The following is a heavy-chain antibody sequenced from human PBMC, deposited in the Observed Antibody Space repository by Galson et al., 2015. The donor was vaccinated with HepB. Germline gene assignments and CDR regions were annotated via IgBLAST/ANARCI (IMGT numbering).Heavy chain of an antibody. CDR1: GYSFTSYW. J-gene: IGHJ4*02. CDR3: ARSPPPYTYGSGDCYPFDY. V-gene: IGHV5-51*03. Sequence: QSGAEVKKPGESLKISCKGSGYSFTSYWIGWVRQMPGKGLEWMGIIYPGDSDTRYSPSFQGQVTTSADKSISTAYLQWSSLKASDTAMYYCARSPPPYTYGSGDCYPFDYWGQGTLVTVSS. CDR2: IYPGDSDT. D-gene: IGHD2-21*02.